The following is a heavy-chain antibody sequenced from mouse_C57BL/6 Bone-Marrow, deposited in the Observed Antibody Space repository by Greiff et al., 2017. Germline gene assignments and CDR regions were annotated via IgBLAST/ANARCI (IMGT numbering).Heavy chain of an antibody. CDR2: VYPYNGGT. J-gene: IGHJ2*01. CDR3: ARSSRYCYGSSPLYC. V-gene: IGHV1-36*01. Sequence: EVQLQQSGPVLVKPGPSVKISCKASGFTFTDYYMHWVKQSPGKSLEWIGLVYPYNGGTSYNQKFKGKATLTVDTSSSTAYMELNSLTSEDSAVYYCARSSRYCYGSSPLYCWGQGTTLTVSS. D-gene: IGHD1-1*01. CDR1: GFTFTDYY.